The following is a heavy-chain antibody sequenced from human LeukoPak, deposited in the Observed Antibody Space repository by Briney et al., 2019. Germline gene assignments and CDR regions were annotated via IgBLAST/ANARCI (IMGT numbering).Heavy chain of an antibody. Sequence: SETLSLTCAVYGGSFSGYYWSWIRQPPGTGLEWIGEINDSGTPFYNPSLKSRLAISVDPSKNQSSVKLNSVTAADTALYYCARSDGYGLVGIWGQGTMVTVSS. D-gene: IGHD5-18*01. J-gene: IGHJ3*02. V-gene: IGHV4-34*01. CDR3: ARSDGYGLVGI. CDR1: GGSFSGYY. CDR2: INDSGTP.